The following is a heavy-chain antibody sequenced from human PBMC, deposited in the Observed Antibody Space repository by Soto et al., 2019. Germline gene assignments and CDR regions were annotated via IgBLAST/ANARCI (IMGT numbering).Heavy chain of an antibody. J-gene: IGHJ6*02. CDR3: ARVYYGSGSPIGGMDV. CDR2: IYPGDSDT. Sequence: GESLKISCNGSGYSFTIYCIGLVLQMPGKGLEWMWIIYPGDSDTRYSPSSQGQVTISADKSISTAYLQWSSLKASDTAMYYCARVYYGSGSPIGGMDVWGQGTTVTVSS. CDR1: GYSFTIYC. D-gene: IGHD3-10*01. V-gene: IGHV5-51*01.